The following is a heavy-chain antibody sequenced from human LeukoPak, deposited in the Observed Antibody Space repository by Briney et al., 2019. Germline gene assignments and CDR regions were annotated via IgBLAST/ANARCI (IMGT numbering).Heavy chain of an antibody. Sequence: SETLSLTCTVSGGSISSYYWSWIRQPAGKGLEWIGRIYTSGSTTYNPSLKSRVTMSVDTSKNQFSLKLSSVTAADTAVYYCARDGIWQQQLSWFDPWGQGTLVTVSS. CDR3: ARDGIWQQQLSWFDP. D-gene: IGHD6-13*01. J-gene: IGHJ5*02. CDR2: IYTSGST. CDR1: GGSISSYY. V-gene: IGHV4-4*07.